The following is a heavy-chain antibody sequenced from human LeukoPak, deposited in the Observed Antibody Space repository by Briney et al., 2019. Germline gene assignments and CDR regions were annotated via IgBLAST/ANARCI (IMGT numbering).Heavy chain of an antibody. J-gene: IGHJ6*03. CDR1: GGSFSGYY. Sequence: SETLSLTCAVYGGSFSGYYWSWIRQPPGKGLEWIGEINHSGSTNYNPSLKSRVTISVDTSKNQFSLKLSSVTAADTAVYYCARRGPSGSYYYYYYYMDVWGKGTTVTISS. CDR3: ARRGPSGSYYYYYYYMDV. D-gene: IGHD3-10*01. CDR2: INHSGST. V-gene: IGHV4-34*01.